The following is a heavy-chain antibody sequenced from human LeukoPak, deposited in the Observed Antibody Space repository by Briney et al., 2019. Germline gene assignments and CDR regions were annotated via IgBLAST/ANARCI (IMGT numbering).Heavy chain of an antibody. J-gene: IGHJ5*02. CDR2: INTYNGDT. D-gene: IGHD3-9*01. CDR3: AREWWGYDVLTGDNWFDP. V-gene: IGHV1-18*01. CDR1: GYTLTSYG. Sequence: ASVKVSCKASGYTLTSYGISWVRQAPGQGLEWMGWINTYNGDTNYAQKFQGRVTMTTDTSTSTVYIELRSLTSDDTAAYYCAREWWGYDVLTGDNWFDPWGQGTLVTVSS.